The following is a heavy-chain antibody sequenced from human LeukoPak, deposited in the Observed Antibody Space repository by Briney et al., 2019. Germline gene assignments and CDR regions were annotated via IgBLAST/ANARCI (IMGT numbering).Heavy chain of an antibody. D-gene: IGHD3-10*01. J-gene: IGHJ4*02. CDR3: AKEMGFKIREVMLGFFEY. V-gene: IGHV3-66*01. CDR2: IFSGGST. CDR1: EFTVNTNY. Sequence: AGGSLRLSCAASEFTVNTNYMSWDRQAPGKGLEWVSVIFSGGSTYYADSVKGRFTISRDNSKNTLYLQMNSLRAEDTAVYYCAKEMGFKIREVMLGFFEYWGQGTLVTVSS.